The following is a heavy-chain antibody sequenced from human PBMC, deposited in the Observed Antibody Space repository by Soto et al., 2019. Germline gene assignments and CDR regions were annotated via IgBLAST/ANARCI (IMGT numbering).Heavy chain of an antibody. D-gene: IGHD2-21*02. CDR3: ASCLVTSYFSYSGMDV. CDR2: TIPIFGTT. Sequence: QVQLVQSGAEVKKPGSSVKVSCKASGGTFSSYSISWVRQAPGQGLEWMGGTIPIFGTTNYAQKFQGRVTITADESTSTAYLELSSLRSEDTAVYYCASCLVTSYFSYSGMDVWGQGTTVTVSS. CDR1: GGTFSSYS. V-gene: IGHV1-69*12. J-gene: IGHJ6*02.